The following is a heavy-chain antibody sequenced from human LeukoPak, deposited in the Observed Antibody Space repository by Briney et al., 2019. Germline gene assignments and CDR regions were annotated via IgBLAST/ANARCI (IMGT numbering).Heavy chain of an antibody. CDR1: GFTFSSYA. Sequence: GRSLRLSCAASGFTFSSYAMHWVRQAPGKGLEWVAVISYDGSNKYYADSVKGRFTISRDNSKNTLYLQMNSLRAEDTAVYYCARGRWLSIGGNWGQGTLVTVSS. J-gene: IGHJ4*02. CDR2: ISYDGSNK. CDR3: ARGRWLSIGGN. D-gene: IGHD5-24*01. V-gene: IGHV3-30-3*01.